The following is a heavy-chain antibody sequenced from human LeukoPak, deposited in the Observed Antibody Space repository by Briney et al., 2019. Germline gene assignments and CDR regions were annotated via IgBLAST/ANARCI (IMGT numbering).Heavy chain of an antibody. CDR2: ISSSGSYK. CDR3: ARGGSFYYDSSGYYISDY. CDR1: GFTFSSNT. D-gene: IGHD3-22*01. V-gene: IGHV3-21*01. J-gene: IGHJ4*02. Sequence: PGGSLRLSCAASGFTFSSNTMNWVRQAPGKGLEWVSSISSSGSYKYYADSVKGRFTISRDNAKNSLYLQMYSLRAEDTAVYYCARGGSFYYDSSGYYISDYWGQGTLVTVSS.